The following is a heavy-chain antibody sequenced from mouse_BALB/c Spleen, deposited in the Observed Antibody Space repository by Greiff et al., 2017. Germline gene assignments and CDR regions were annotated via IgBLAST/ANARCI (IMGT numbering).Heavy chain of an antibody. Sequence: VQLQQSGAELVRPGVSVKISCKGSGYTFTDYAMHWVKQSHAKSLEWIGVISTYYGDASYNQKFKGKATMTVDKSSSTAYMELARLTSEDSAIYYCATQGFTTGGLAYWGQGTLVTVSA. CDR2: ISTYYGDA. CDR1: GYTFTDYA. J-gene: IGHJ3*01. V-gene: IGHV1S137*01. D-gene: IGHD1-1*01. CDR3: ATQGFTTGGLAY.